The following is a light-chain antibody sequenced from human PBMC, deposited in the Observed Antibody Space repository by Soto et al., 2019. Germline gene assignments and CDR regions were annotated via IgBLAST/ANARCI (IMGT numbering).Light chain of an antibody. Sequence: QSVLTQPASVSGSPGQSITISCSGTSSDVGGYNYVSWYQQHPGKAPKLMIYDVSYRPSGVSNRFSGSKSGNTASLTISGLQAEDEADYYCSSYTRSSTLLFGGGTKVTVL. J-gene: IGLJ2*01. CDR1: SSDVGGYNY. V-gene: IGLV2-14*01. CDR2: DVS. CDR3: SSYTRSSTLL.